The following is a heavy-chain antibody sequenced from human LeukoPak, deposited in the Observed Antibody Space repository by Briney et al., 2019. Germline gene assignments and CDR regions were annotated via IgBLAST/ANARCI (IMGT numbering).Heavy chain of an antibody. CDR3: ARDWVQYGLPRYSDC. J-gene: IGHJ4*02. D-gene: IGHD2-8*01. CDR1: GFTVSSNY. CDR2: LYSGGGT. V-gene: IGHV3-66*01. Sequence: GGSLRLSCAASGFTVSSNYMSWVRQAPGKGLEWVSGLYSGGGTYYADSVKGRFDISRDNSKNTLYLQMNSLRAEDTAVYYCARDWVQYGLPRYSDCWGQGALVTVS.